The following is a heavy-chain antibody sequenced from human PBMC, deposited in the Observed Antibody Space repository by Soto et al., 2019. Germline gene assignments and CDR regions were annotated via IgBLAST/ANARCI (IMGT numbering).Heavy chain of an antibody. V-gene: IGHV4-34*01. Sequence: SEKWSLTSGGYGGFFSGDYCHWVRQSPGKGLEWIGEINHSGSTNYNPSLKSRVTISVDTSKNQFSLKLSSVTAAYTALYYCARVSGIYYYGMDVWGQGTTVT. CDR1: GGFFSGDY. J-gene: IGHJ6*02. CDR3: ARVSGIYYYGMDV. CDR2: INHSGST. D-gene: IGHD3-10*01.